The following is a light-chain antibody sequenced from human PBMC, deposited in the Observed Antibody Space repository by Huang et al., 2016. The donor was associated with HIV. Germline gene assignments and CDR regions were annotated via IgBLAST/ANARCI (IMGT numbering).Light chain of an antibody. CDR2: AAS. CDR3: QQSYDTPRT. V-gene: IGKV1-39*01. CDR1: QTVATS. J-gene: IGKJ1*01. Sequence: EIQMTQSPSSLSASVGDRVTITCRASQTVATSLNWYQQKPGKAPKLLIYAASSSQSGVPSRFSGSGSGTDFTLTISNVQPDDFATYYCQQSYDTPRTFGPGTRIEIK.